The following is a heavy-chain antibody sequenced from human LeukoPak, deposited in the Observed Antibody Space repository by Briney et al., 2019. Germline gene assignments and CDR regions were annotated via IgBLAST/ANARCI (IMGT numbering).Heavy chain of an antibody. CDR2: ITGNGPNT. Sequence: PGPSLRLSCVASGFTFSNYAMSWVRHARREWLELVSAITGNGPNTYYAESLKGRFTISRDNSKNTVFLQMNSLRHEETAIYSCVIWGDYDVLTGYYVPDYWGQGTLVTVSS. CDR3: VIWGDYDVLTGYYVPDY. D-gene: IGHD3-9*01. J-gene: IGHJ4*02. CDR1: GFTFSNYA. V-gene: IGHV3-23*01.